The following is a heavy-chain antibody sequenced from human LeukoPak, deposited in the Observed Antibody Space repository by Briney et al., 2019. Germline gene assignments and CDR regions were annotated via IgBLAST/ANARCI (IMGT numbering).Heavy chain of an antibody. CDR2: ISAYNGNT. CDR3: AREGAYGDYGWFDP. Sequence: GASVKVSCKASSYTFTSYGVTWVRQAPGQGLEWMGWISAYNGNTNYAQKLQGRVTMTTDTSTSTAYMELRSLRSDDTAVYYCAREGAYGDYGWFDPWGQGTLVTVSS. D-gene: IGHD4-17*01. J-gene: IGHJ5*02. CDR1: SYTFTSYG. V-gene: IGHV1-18*01.